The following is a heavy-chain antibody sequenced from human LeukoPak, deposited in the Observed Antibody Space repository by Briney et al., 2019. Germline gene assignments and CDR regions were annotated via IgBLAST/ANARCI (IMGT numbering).Heavy chain of an antibody. V-gene: IGHV1-2*02. CDR1: GYTFTSYD. D-gene: IGHD1-1*01. CDR2: IIPNNGGT. Sequence: GASVKVSCKASGYTFTSYDINWVRQATGQGLEWMGWIIPNNGGTNYAQKFQGRVTMTRDTSFSTAFMELSRLRSDDTAIYYRARANENYFDYWGQGTLVTVSS. CDR3: ARANENYFDY. J-gene: IGHJ4*02.